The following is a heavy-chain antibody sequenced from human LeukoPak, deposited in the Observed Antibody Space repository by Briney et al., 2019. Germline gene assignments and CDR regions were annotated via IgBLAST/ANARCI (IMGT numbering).Heavy chain of an antibody. Sequence: GGPLRLSCAASGFTFRSYDMHWVRQATGKGLEWVSGIGTAGEIYYPGSVKGRFTISRESAKNSLYLQMNSLRAGDTAVYYCARAAYSSTWYSRYFDLWGRGTLVTVSS. D-gene: IGHD6-13*01. V-gene: IGHV3-13*01. CDR3: ARAAYSSTWYSRYFDL. CDR2: IGTAGEI. J-gene: IGHJ2*01. CDR1: GFTFRSYD.